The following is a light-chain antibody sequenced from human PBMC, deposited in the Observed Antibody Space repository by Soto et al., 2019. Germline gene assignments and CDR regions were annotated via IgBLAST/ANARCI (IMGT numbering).Light chain of an antibody. CDR1: QSISSY. J-gene: IGKJ1*01. CDR2: AAS. V-gene: IGKV1-39*01. CDR3: QQGYSTPWT. Sequence: DIKMNQSPSSLSASVGGRVTITSRASQSISSYLHWYQQKPGKAPKLLIYAASNLQSGVPSRFSASGSGTDFTLTLNSLQPEDFATYYCQQGYSTPWTFGQVTNVDIK.